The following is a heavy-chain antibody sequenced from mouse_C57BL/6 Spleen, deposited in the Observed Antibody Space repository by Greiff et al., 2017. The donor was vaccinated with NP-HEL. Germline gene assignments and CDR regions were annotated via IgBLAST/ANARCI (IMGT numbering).Heavy chain of an antibody. Sequence: EVKLQESGPGLVKPSQSLSLTCSVTGYSITSGYYWNWIRQFPGNKLEWMGYISYDGSNNYNPSLKNRISITRDTSKNQFFLKLNSVTTEDTATYYCAISSYDYFDYWGQGTTLTVSS. CDR3: AISSYDYFDY. D-gene: IGHD1-1*01. CDR1: GYSITSGYY. CDR2: ISYDGSN. V-gene: IGHV3-6*01. J-gene: IGHJ2*01.